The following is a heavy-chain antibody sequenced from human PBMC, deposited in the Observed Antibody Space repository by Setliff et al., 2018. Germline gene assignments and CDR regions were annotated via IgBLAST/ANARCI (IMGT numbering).Heavy chain of an antibody. CDR3: ARGEDIVVVPAGFDDYSNYEDYYYGMDV. CDR1: GGTFSSYA. J-gene: IGHJ6*02. CDR2: IIPIFGTA. D-gene: IGHD2-2*01. V-gene: IGHV1-69*13. Sequence: SVKVSCKASGGTFSSYAISWVRQAPGQGLEWMGGIIPIFGTANYAQKFQGRVTITADESTSTAYMELSSLRSEDTAVYYCARGEDIVVVPAGFDDYSNYEDYYYGMDVWGQGTTVTAP.